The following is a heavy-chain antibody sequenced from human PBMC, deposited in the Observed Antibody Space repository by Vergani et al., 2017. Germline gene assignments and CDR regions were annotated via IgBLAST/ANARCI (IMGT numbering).Heavy chain of an antibody. CDR3: ARMGGYDEGDAFRIGYFDS. CDR2: IYSTGST. V-gene: IGHV4-31*03. D-gene: IGHD3-22*01. Sequence: QLHLQESGPGLVKPSQTLSLTCSVSGDSISSGVYYWNWIRQHPGKGLEWIGYIYSTGSTHHNPSLRRRINMSVDKSKNQFSLKLNSVTAADTAMYYCARMGGYDEGDAFRIGYFDSWGPGILVTVSS. J-gene: IGHJ4*02. CDR1: GDSISSGVYY.